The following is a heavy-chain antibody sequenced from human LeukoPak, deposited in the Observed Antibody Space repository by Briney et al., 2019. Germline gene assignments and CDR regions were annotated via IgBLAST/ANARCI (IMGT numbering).Heavy chain of an antibody. CDR2: ISGSGGST. Sequence: EGSLRLSCAASGFTFSSYAMSWVRQAPGKGLEWVSAISGSGGSTYYADSVKGRFTISRDNSKNTLYLQMNSLRAEDTAVYYCAKALVSSGYYLVDYWGQGTLVTVSS. D-gene: IGHD3-22*01. J-gene: IGHJ4*02. CDR1: GFTFSSYA. V-gene: IGHV3-23*01. CDR3: AKALVSSGYYLVDY.